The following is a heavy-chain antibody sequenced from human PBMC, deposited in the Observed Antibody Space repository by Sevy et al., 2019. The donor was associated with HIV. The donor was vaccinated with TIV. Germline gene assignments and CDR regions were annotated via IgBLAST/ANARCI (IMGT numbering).Heavy chain of an antibody. J-gene: IGHJ6*02. Sequence: SETLSLTCAVYGGSFSGYYWSWIRQPPGKGLEWIGEINHSGSTNYNPSLKSRVTISVDTSKNQFSLKLSSVTAADTAVYYCAQVLLMVYATDYYYYGMDVWGQGTTVTVSS. CDR1: GGSFSGYY. CDR3: AQVLLMVYATDYYYYGMDV. D-gene: IGHD2-8*01. CDR2: INHSGST. V-gene: IGHV4-34*01.